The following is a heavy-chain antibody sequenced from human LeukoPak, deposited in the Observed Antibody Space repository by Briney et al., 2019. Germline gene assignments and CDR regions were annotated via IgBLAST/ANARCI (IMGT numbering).Heavy chain of an antibody. CDR3: ARDLGGYQLLLADAFDI. CDR1: GYTFTGYY. V-gene: IGHV1-2*02. CDR2: INPNSGGT. J-gene: IGHJ3*02. D-gene: IGHD2-2*01. Sequence: GASVKVSCKASGYTFTGYYMHWVRQAPGQGLEWMGWINPNSGGTNYAQKFQGRVTMTRDTSISTAYMELSRLRSDDTAVYYCARDLGGYQLLLADAFDIWGQGTMVTVSS.